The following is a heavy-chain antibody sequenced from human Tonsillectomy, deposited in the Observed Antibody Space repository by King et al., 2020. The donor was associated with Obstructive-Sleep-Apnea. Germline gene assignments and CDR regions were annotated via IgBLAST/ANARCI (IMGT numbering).Heavy chain of an antibody. CDR2: IYWNDDK. Sequence: TLKESGPTLVKPTQTLTLTCTFSGFSLSTSGVGVGLIRQPPGKALEWLALIYWNDDKRYSPSLKSRLTITKDTSKNQVVLTMTNMDPVDTATYYCAHAQDILTGAPHWFDPWGQGTLVTVSS. CDR1: GFSLSTSGVG. D-gene: IGHD3-9*01. V-gene: IGHV2-5*01. J-gene: IGHJ5*02. CDR3: AHAQDILTGAPHWFDP.